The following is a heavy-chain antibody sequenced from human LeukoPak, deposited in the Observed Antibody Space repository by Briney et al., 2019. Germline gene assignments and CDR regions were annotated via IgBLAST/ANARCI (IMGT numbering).Heavy chain of an antibody. J-gene: IGHJ4*02. D-gene: IGHD2-15*01. Sequence: GGSLRLSCTASGFTFSNYAMSWVRQAPGKGLEWVSTISGSDGSTYYADSVKGQFTISRDNSKNTLYLQMNSLRVEDTAMYYCAKGRGYCTGGSCYSDYWGQGTLVTVSS. CDR1: GFTFSNYA. CDR2: ISGSDGST. V-gene: IGHV3-23*01. CDR3: AKGRGYCTGGSCYSDY.